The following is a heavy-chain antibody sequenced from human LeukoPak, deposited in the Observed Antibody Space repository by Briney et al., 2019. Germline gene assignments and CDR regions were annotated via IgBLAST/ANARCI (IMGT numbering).Heavy chain of an antibody. CDR2: ISGSGGST. V-gene: IGHV3-23*01. CDR1: GFTFSSYA. D-gene: IGHD1-20*01. CDR3: AKDRVSNWNPLGN. J-gene: IGHJ4*02. Sequence: PGGSLRLSCAASGFTFSSYAMSWVRQGPGKGLEWVSAISGSGGSTYYADSVKGRFTISRDNSKNTLYLQMNSLRAEDTAVYYCAKDRVSNWNPLGNWGQGTLVTVSS.